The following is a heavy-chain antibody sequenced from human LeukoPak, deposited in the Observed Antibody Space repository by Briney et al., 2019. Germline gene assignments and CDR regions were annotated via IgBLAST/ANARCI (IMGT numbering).Heavy chain of an antibody. J-gene: IGHJ4*02. V-gene: IGHV4-61*01. CDR1: GGSVSIGSYY. CDR3: ARHGDYGDFADY. Sequence: PSETLSLTCTVSGGSVSIGSYYWIWIRQPPGKGLEWYGYIDYSGSTNYNPSLKSRGTISVDTSKNQFSLKLTSVTAADTAVYYCARHGDYGDFADYWGQGTLVTVSS. CDR2: IDYSGST. D-gene: IGHD4-17*01.